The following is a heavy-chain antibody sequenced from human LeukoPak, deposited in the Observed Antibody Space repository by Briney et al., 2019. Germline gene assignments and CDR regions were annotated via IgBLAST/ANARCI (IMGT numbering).Heavy chain of an antibody. J-gene: IGHJ5*02. CDR1: GVTFGDYA. CDR3: TRGDCSGGSCYFRFWFDP. CDR2: IRSKAYGGTT. D-gene: IGHD2-15*01. Sequence: PGRSLRLSSTASGVTFGDYAMSWVRQAPGKGLEWVGFIRSKAYGGTTEYAASVKGRFTISRDDSKSIAYLQMNSLKTEDTAVYYCTRGDCSGGSCYFRFWFDPWGQGTLVTVSS. V-gene: IGHV3-49*04.